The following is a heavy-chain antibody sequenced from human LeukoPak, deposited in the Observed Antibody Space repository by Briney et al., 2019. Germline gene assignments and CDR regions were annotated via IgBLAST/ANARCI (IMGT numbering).Heavy chain of an antibody. J-gene: IGHJ4*02. CDR2: ISGSGGST. Sequence: GGSLRLSCAASGFTFDDYGMSWVRQAPGKGLEWVSAISGSGGSTYYADSVKGRFTISRDNAKNSLYLQMNSLRAEDMALYYCAKALYRGSYYNGVDYWGQGTLVTVSS. V-gene: IGHV3-20*04. CDR3: AKALYRGSYYNGVDY. CDR1: GFTFDDYG. D-gene: IGHD3-10*01.